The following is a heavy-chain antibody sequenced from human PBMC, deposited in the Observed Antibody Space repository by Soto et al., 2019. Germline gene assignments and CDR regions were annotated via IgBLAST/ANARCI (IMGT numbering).Heavy chain of an antibody. CDR1: GGSISSYY. J-gene: IGHJ4*02. CDR2: IYYSGST. CDR3: ARLHCSGGSCLYFDY. D-gene: IGHD2-15*01. V-gene: IGHV4-59*01. Sequence: PSETLSLTCTFSGGSISSYYWSWIRQPPGKGLEWIGYIYYSGSTNYNPSLKSRVTISVDTSKNQFSLKLSSVTAADTAVYYCARLHCSGGSCLYFDYWGQGTLVTVSS.